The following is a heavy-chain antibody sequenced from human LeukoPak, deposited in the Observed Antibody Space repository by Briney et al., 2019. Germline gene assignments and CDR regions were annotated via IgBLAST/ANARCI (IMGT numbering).Heavy chain of an antibody. J-gene: IGHJ4*02. CDR1: GYTFTGYY. CDR2: INPNSGGT. D-gene: IGHD3-22*01. CDR3: ARAGAYHYDGSGTIGPDY. Sequence: ASVKVSCKASGYTFTGYYMHWVRQAPGQGLEWMGWINPNSGGTNYAQKFQGRVTMTRDTSISTAYMELSRLRSDDTAVYYCARAGAYHYDGSGTIGPDYWGQGTLVTVSS. V-gene: IGHV1-2*02.